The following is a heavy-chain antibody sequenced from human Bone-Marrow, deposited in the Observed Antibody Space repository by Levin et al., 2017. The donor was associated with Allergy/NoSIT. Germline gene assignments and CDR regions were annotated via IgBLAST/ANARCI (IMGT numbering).Heavy chain of an antibody. CDR2: INPSGGST. J-gene: IGHJ4*02. V-gene: IGHV1-46*01. CDR3: ARDYYGSGSYSRVGSNFDY. CDR1: GYTFTSYY. D-gene: IGHD3-10*01. Sequence: ASVKVSCKASGYTFTSYYMHWVRQAPGQGLEWMGIINPSGGSTSYAQKFQGRVTMTRDTSTSTVYMELSSLRSEDTAVYYCARDYYGSGSYSRVGSNFDYWGQGTLVTVSS.